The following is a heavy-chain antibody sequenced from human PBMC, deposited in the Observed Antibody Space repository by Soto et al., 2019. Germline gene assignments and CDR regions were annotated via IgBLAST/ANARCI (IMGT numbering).Heavy chain of an antibody. V-gene: IGHV5-10-1*01. CDR3: ATLPIVVVAPTEVDNSSPMDL. CDR1: GFTFTSHM. D-gene: IGHD2-15*01. J-gene: IGHJ6*02. CDR2: IDPRDSYT. Sequence: EVQLVQSGAEVKKPGESLRISCKASGFTFTSHMISWVRQMPGKGLEWMGRIDPRDSYTNYSPAFEGRLTISADKSITTAYLQWSSLQASDTAIYYCATLPIVVVAPTEVDNSSPMDLWGQGTTVTVSS.